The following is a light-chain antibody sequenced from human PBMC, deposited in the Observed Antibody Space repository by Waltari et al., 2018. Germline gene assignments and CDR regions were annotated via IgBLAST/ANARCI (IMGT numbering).Light chain of an antibody. CDR1: QSVSSN. V-gene: IGKV3-15*01. Sequence: EVVMTQSPATLSVSPGERATLSCRASQSVSSNLAWYQQKPGQAPRLLIYGASTRATGIPTTFSGSGSGTEFTLTINSLQSEDFAVYYCQHYDNWPPYTFGPGTKLEI. CDR3: QHYDNWPPYT. J-gene: IGKJ2*01. CDR2: GAS.